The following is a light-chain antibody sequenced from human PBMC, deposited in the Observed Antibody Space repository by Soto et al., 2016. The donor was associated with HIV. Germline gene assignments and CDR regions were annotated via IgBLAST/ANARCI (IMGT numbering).Light chain of an antibody. J-gene: IGLJ2*01. CDR1: QLGSKY. Sequence: SFGLTQPPSVSVSPGQTASITCSSDQLGSKYVWWYQQRPGHSPMLVISHNDKRPSGISERFSGSNSGNTGTLTISGTQAMDEADYYCQAWDSTTAVFGGGTKLTVL. CDR3: QAWDSTTAV. CDR2: HND. V-gene: IGLV3-1*01.